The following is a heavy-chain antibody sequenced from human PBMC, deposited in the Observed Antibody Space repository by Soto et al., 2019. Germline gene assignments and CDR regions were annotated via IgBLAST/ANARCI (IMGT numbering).Heavy chain of an antibody. Sequence: QVQLVQSGAEVKKPGASVKVSCKASGYTFISYGISWVRQTPGQGREWMGWISGYNGRKKYTQKLQGRVTMTTETATSTAYMELTSGRTDDTAVYYWAGDLGAQIVDYWGQGTVVRVSS. J-gene: IGHJ4*02. CDR1: GYTFISYG. D-gene: IGHD3-16*01. CDR2: ISGYNGRK. V-gene: IGHV1-18*01. CDR3: AGDLGAQIVDY.